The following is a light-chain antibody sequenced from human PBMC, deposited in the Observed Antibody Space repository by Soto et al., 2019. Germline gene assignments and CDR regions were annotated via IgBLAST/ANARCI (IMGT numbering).Light chain of an antibody. CDR1: QSLLHSNGYNY. Sequence: IVMTQSPLSLPVTPGEPASISCRSSQSLLHSNGYNYLDWYLQKPGQSPQLLIYLDSNRASGAPDRFSGRGSGTDFTLKISRVEAEDVGVYYCMQALQTPRTFGQGTKVEI. J-gene: IGKJ1*01. V-gene: IGKV2-28*01. CDR2: LDS. CDR3: MQALQTPRT.